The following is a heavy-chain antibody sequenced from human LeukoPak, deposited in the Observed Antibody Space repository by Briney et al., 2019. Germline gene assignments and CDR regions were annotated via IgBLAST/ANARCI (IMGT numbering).Heavy chain of an antibody. CDR1: GYSFTSQW. CDR2: IYPGDSDT. V-gene: IGHV5-51*01. D-gene: IGHD4-11*01. CDR3: ARHGAYSNYVYNY. Sequence: GESLKISCKGFGYSFTSQWIGWVRQMPGKGLEWMGIIYPGDSDTRYSPSFQGQVTISADKSISTAYLQWSSLKASDTAMYYCARHGAYSNYVYNYWGQGTLVTVSS. J-gene: IGHJ4*02.